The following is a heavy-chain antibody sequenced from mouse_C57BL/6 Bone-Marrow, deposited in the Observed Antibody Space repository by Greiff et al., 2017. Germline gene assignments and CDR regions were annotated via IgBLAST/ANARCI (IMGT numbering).Heavy chain of an antibody. Sequence: VQLQQPGAELVMPGASVKLSCKASGYTFTSYWMHWVKQRPGQGLEWIGEIDPSDSYTNYNQKFKGKSTLTVDKPSSTAYMQLSSLTSEDSAVYYCARDSQASEAMDYWGQGTSVTVSS. CDR1: GYTFTSYW. J-gene: IGHJ4*01. D-gene: IGHD3-3*01. CDR3: ARDSQASEAMDY. V-gene: IGHV1-69*01. CDR2: IDPSDSYT.